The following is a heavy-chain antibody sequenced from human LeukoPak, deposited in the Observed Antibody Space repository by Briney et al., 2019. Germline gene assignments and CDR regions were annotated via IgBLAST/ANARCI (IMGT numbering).Heavy chain of an antibody. CDR3: ARESETAGTYYLDH. CDR2: IHKDGLHT. CDR1: GFTFNEFW. Sequence: GGSLRLSCAASGFTFNEFWMHWVRQAPGKGLMWVSRIHKDGLHTWYADSMKGRFTISRDNAENTVYLQLNSLRVEDTAVYYCARESETAGTYYLDHWGQGNLVTVSS. V-gene: IGHV3-74*01. J-gene: IGHJ4*02. D-gene: IGHD6-19*01.